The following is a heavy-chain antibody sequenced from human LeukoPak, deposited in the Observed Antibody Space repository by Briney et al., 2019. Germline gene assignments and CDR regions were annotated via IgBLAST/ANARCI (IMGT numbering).Heavy chain of an antibody. CDR1: GDSISSSNYF. V-gene: IGHV4-39*01. CDR2: IYHSWNT. J-gene: IGHJ6*02. Sequence: SETLSLTCTVSGDSISSSNYFWGWIRQPPGKGLEWVGNIYHSWNTFYNPSLKSRVTISADTSKNQFSLKLTFVTVADTAVYYYARQLYSSATVWGQGTTVIVSS. D-gene: IGHD6-25*01. CDR3: ARQLYSSATV.